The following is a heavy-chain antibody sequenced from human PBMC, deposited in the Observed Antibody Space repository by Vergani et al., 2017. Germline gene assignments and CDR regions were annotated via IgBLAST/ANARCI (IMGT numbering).Heavy chain of an antibody. D-gene: IGHD6-19*01. V-gene: IGHV4-39*01. CDR1: GASIRSSNYY. Sequence: QLQLQESGPGLVKPSATLSLTCSVSGASIRSSNYYWGWIRQPPGKGLEWIASIYYSGSTYYNPSLKSRVTISVDTSKNQFSLRLSSVTAAYTAVYFCARHSXVEWLVKLGWIDPWGQGILVTVSS. CDR2: IYYSGST. CDR3: ARHSXVEWLVKLGWIDP. J-gene: IGHJ5*02.